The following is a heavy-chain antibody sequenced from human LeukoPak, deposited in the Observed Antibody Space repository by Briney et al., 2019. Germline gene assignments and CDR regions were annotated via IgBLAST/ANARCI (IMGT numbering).Heavy chain of an antibody. D-gene: IGHD3-22*01. Sequence: PGGSLRLSCAASGFTFNNYGMSWVRQAPGKGLEWVSRISWNGDNTGYADSVKGRFTISRDNAKNSLYLQMNSLRAEDTAVYYCASHVVAVGFDYWGQGTLVTVSS. J-gene: IGHJ4*02. CDR1: GFTFNNYG. CDR3: ASHVVAVGFDY. CDR2: ISWNGDNT. V-gene: IGHV3-20*04.